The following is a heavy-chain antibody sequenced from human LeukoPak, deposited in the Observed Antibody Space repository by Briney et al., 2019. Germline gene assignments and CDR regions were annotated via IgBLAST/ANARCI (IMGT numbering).Heavy chain of an antibody. CDR1: GFTFSSYS. Sequence: GGSLRLSCAASGFTFSSYSMTWVRQAPGKGLEWVSSISSSSSYIYYADSVKGRFTISRDNSKNTLYLQMNSLRAEDTAVYYCAKDGWFDPWGQGTLVTVSS. J-gene: IGHJ5*02. CDR3: AKDGWFDP. CDR2: ISSSSSYI. V-gene: IGHV3-21*01.